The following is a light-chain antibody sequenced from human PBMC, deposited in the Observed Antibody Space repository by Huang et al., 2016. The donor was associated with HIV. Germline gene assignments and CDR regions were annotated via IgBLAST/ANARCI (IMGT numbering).Light chain of an antibody. Sequence: EIVLTQSPATLSLSPGEGATLSCRASQSIGSYLAWYQQRPGQAPRRLIYDASVRATGIPARLSGRGSGTDFTLTISSLEPEDFAVYYCQQRNNWPPWTFGQGTKVELK. CDR2: DAS. V-gene: IGKV3-11*01. J-gene: IGKJ1*01. CDR1: QSIGSY. CDR3: QQRNNWPPWT.